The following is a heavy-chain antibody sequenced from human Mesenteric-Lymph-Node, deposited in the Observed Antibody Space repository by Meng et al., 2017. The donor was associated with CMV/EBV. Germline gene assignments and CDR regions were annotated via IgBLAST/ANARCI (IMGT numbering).Heavy chain of an antibody. D-gene: IGHD6-13*01. CDR1: GFTFSAYG. V-gene: IGHV3-30*02. Sequence: GGSLRLSCAASGFTFSAYGMHWVRQAPGKGLEWVAFIRNDGSHKFYVDSVEGRFTISRDNYKNTLYLQMNSLRAEDTALYYCAKDGSTSWYGLWYFDLWGRGTLVTVSS. CDR3: AKDGSTSWYGLWYFDL. CDR2: IRNDGSHK. J-gene: IGHJ2*01.